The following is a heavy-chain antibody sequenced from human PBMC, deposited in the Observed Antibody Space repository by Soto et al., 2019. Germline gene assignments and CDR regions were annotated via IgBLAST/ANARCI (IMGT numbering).Heavy chain of an antibody. Sequence: QVQLVQSGAEVKKPGASVKVSCRASGYTFTDYAVTWVRQAPGQGLEWMGWINPFNGNTKSAHKYKDRVTMTTDTSTTKAYMELRTLTSDDTAVYYCARSVLICGGPRKLDHWGQGTLVTVSS. D-gene: IGHD2-21*01. V-gene: IGHV1-18*01. J-gene: IGHJ4*02. CDR1: GYTFTDYA. CDR3: ARSVLICGGPRKLDH. CDR2: INPFNGNT.